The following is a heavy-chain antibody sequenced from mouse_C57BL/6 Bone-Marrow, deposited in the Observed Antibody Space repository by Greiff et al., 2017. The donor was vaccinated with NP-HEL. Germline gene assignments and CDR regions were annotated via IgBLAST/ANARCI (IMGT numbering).Heavy chain of an antibody. D-gene: IGHD1-1*01. CDR3: TPGYGSSLAWLAY. CDR2: IDPENGDT. J-gene: IGHJ3*01. Sequence: VQLQQSGAELVRPGASVKLSCTASGFNIKDDYMHWVKQRPEQGLEWIGWIDPENGDTEYASKFQGKATITADTSSNTAYLQLSSLSSEDTAVYCCTPGYGSSLAWLAYWGQGTLVTVSA. CDR1: GFNIKDDY. V-gene: IGHV14-4*01.